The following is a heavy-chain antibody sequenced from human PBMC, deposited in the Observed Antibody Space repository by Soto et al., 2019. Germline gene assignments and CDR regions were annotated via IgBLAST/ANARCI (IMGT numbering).Heavy chain of an antibody. Sequence: PGGSLRLSCAASGFTFSNAWMNWVRQAPGKGLEWVGRIKSKTDGGTTDYAAPVKGRFTISRDDSKNTLYLQMNSLKTEDTAVYYCTTGSFRFLEWLLLVDYYYGMDVWGQGTTVTVSS. CDR1: GFTFSNAW. J-gene: IGHJ6*02. CDR3: TTGSFRFLEWLLLVDYYYGMDV. CDR2: IKSKTDGGTT. D-gene: IGHD3-3*01. V-gene: IGHV3-15*07.